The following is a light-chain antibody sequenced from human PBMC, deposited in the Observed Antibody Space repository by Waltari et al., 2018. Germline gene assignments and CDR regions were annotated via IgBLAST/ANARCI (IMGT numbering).Light chain of an antibody. V-gene: IGLV2-11*01. J-gene: IGLJ3*02. CDR3: CSCVGRNIYWV. CDR2: DIN. Sequence: QSALTQPRSVSGSPGQSVTISCTGTSSDFCANNFLSWYQHNPDKAPKLIIYDINKRPSGVPDRFSGSKSGNTASLTISGLQAEDEADYYCCSCVGRNIYWVFGGGTKLTVL. CDR1: SSDFCANNF.